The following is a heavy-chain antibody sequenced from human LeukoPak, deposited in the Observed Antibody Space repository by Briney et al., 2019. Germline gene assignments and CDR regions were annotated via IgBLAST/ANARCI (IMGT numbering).Heavy chain of an antibody. CDR3: TRESLYCSSTSCYDY. CDR1: GFTFGDYA. Sequence: PGGSLRLSCTASGFTFGDYAMSWFRQAPGKGLEWVGFIRSKAYGGTTEYAASVKGRFTISRDDSKSIAYLQMNSLKTEDTAVYYCTRESLYCSSTSCYDYWGQGTLVTVSS. CDR2: IRSKAYGGTT. V-gene: IGHV3-49*03. J-gene: IGHJ4*02. D-gene: IGHD2-2*01.